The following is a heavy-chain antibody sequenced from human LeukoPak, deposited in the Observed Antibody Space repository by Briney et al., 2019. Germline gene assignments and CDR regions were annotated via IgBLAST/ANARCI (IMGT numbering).Heavy chain of an antibody. CDR3: ARLRFGELPYYYYYGMDV. CDR1: GGSISSYY. V-gene: IGHV4-59*08. J-gene: IGHJ6*02. CDR2: IYYSGST. D-gene: IGHD3-10*01. Sequence: SETLSLTCTVSGGSISSYYLSWMRQPPGKGLEWIGYIYYSGSTNYNPSLKSRVTISVDTSKNQFSLKLSSVTAADTAVHYCARLRFGELPYYYYYGMDVWGQGTTVTVSS.